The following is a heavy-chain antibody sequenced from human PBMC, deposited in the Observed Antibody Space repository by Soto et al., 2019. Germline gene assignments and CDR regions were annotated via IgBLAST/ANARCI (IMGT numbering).Heavy chain of an antibody. Sequence: QVQLVQSGAEGKKPGASVKVSCKASGYTFTSYDINRVRQATGQGLEWMGWMNPNSGNTGYAQKFQGRVTMTRNTSINTAYMELSSLRSEDTAVYYCARRLVAAGWFDPWGQGTLVTVSS. CDR1: GYTFTSYD. V-gene: IGHV1-8*01. D-gene: IGHD1-26*01. CDR3: ARRLVAAGWFDP. J-gene: IGHJ5*02. CDR2: MNPNSGNT.